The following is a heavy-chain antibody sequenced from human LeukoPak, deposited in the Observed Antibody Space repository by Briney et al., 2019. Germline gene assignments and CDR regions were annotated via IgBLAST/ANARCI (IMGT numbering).Heavy chain of an antibody. CDR3: ARLRGN. Sequence: KSGGSLRLSCAASGFTFSSYWMSWIRQPPGKGLEWIGEINHSGSTNYNPSLKSRVTISVDTSKNQFSLKLSSVTAADTAVYYCARLRGNWGQGTLVTVSS. J-gene: IGHJ4*02. CDR2: INHSGST. V-gene: IGHV4-34*01. CDR1: GFTFSSYW.